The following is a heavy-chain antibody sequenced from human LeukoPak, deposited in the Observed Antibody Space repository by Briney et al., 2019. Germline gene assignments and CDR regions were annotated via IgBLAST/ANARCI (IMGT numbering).Heavy chain of an antibody. J-gene: IGHJ6*02. V-gene: IGHV3-33*01. Sequence: GGSLRLSCAASGFTFSSCGMHWVRQAPGKGLEWVAVIWYDGSNKYYADSVKGRFTISRDNSKNTLYLQMNSLRAEDTAVYYCARDREVGATYYYYGMDVWGQGTTVTVSS. D-gene: IGHD1-26*01. CDR1: GFTFSSCG. CDR2: IWYDGSNK. CDR3: ARDREVGATYYYYGMDV.